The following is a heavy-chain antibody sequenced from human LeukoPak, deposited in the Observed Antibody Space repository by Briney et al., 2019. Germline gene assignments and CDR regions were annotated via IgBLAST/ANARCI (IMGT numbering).Heavy chain of an antibody. J-gene: IGHJ6*02. D-gene: IGHD5-12*01. CDR1: GYTFTGYY. Sequence: GASVKVSCKASGYTFTGYYMHWVRQAPGQGLEWMGGIIPIFGTANYAQKFQGRVTITADESTSTAYMELSSLRSEDTAVYYCAQYSGYDSLYYYGMDVWGQGTTVTVSS. CDR3: AQYSGYDSLYYYGMDV. V-gene: IGHV1-69*13. CDR2: IIPIFGTA.